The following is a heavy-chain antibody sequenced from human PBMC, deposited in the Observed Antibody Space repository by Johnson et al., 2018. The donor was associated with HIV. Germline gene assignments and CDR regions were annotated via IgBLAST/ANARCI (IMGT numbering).Heavy chain of an antibody. CDR3: ARETNYYDSSGGLGLDI. CDR2: ISSSGST. Sequence: VQLVESGGGVVQPGRSLRLSCAASGFTFSSYAMSWVRQAPGKGLEWVSYISSSGSTHFADSVKGRFTISRDNAKNSLYLQMNSLRAEDTALYYCARETNYYDSSGGLGLDIWGQGTMVTVSS. CDR1: GFTFSSYA. J-gene: IGHJ3*02. D-gene: IGHD3-22*01. V-gene: IGHV3-48*04.